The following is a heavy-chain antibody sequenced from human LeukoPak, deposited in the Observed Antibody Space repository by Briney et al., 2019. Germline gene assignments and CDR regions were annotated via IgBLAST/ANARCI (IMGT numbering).Heavy chain of an antibody. CDR3: TRQHCSGGTCSYVDY. D-gene: IGHD2-15*01. CDR2: IRTKPNSYTT. J-gene: IGHJ4*02. Sequence: PGGSLRLSCAASGFDFSDFYMHWVRQASGRGLEWVGLIRTKPNSYTTVYAASVKGRFTISRDDSKNTAYLQMNSLKAEDTAVHYCTRQHCSGGTCSYVDYWGQGTLVTVSS. V-gene: IGHV3-73*01. CDR1: GFDFSDFY.